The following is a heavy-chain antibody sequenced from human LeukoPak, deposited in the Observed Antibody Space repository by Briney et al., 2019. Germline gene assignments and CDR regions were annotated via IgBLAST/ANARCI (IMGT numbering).Heavy chain of an antibody. CDR1: GFTFSSYS. V-gene: IGHV3-21*01. J-gene: IGHJ6*04. Sequence: GGSLRLSCAASGFTFSSYSMNWVRQAPGKGLEWVSSISSSSRYIYYADSVKGRFTISRDNAKNSLYLQMNSLRAEDTAVYYCARELRGYCSGGSCYSLYPYYYYYGMDVWGKGTTVTVSS. D-gene: IGHD2-15*01. CDR3: ARELRGYCSGGSCYSLYPYYYYYGMDV. CDR2: ISSSSRYI.